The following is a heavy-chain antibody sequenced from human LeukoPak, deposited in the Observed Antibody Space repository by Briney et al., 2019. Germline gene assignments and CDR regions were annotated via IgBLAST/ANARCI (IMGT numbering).Heavy chain of an antibody. CDR1: GGSISSSSYY. D-gene: IGHD3-10*01. J-gene: IGHJ6*02. Sequence: PSETVSLTCIVSGGSISSSSYYWGWIRQPPGKGLEWIGSIYYSGSTYYNPSLKSRVTISVDTSKNQFSLKLSSVTAADTAVYYCARDRALQELADVWGQGTTVTVSS. CDR3: ARDRALQELADV. V-gene: IGHV4-39*07. CDR2: IYYSGST.